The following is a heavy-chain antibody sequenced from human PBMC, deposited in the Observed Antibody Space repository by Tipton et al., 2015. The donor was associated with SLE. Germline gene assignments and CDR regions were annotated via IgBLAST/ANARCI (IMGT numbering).Heavy chain of an antibody. CDR1: GFTFSSYA. V-gene: IGHV3-64*02. CDR3: ARAGDSSAFDI. CDR2: ISSNGGST. Sequence: SLRLSCSASGFTFSSYAMHWVRQAPGKGLEYVSAISSNGGSTYYADSVKGRFTISRDNSKNTLYLQMGSLRAEDMAAYYCARAGDSSAFDIWGQGTMVTVSS. D-gene: IGHD3-22*01. J-gene: IGHJ3*02.